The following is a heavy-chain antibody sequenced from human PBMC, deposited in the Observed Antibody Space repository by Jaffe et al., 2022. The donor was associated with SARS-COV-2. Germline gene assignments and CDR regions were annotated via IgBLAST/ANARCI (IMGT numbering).Heavy chain of an antibody. D-gene: IGHD4-17*01. CDR2: INHSGST. CDR1: GGSFSGYY. J-gene: IGHJ5*02. CDR3: ARGSQRTDDYGDFP. Sequence: QVQLQQWGAGLLKPSETLSLTCAVYGGSFSGYYWSWIRQPPGKGLEWIGEINHSGSTNYNPSLKSRVTISVDTSKNQFSLKLSSVTAADTAVYYCARGSQRTDDYGDFPWGQGTLVTVSS. V-gene: IGHV4-34*01.